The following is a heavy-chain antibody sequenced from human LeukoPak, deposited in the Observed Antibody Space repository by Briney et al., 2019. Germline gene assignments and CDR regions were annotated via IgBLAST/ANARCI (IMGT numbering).Heavy chain of an antibody. CDR2: ISSSSSYI. CDR3: ARARDYGDYVGY. D-gene: IGHD4-17*01. Sequence: GGSLRLSCAASGFTFSSYSMNWVRQAPGKGLEWVSSISSSSSYIYYADSVKGRFTISRDNAKNSLYLQMNSLRAEDTAVYYCARARDYGDYVGYWGQGTLVTVSS. CDR1: GFTFSSYS. V-gene: IGHV3-21*01. J-gene: IGHJ4*02.